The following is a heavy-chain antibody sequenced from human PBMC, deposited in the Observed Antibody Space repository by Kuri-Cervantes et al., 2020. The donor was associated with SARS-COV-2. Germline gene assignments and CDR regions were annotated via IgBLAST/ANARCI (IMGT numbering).Heavy chain of an antibody. V-gene: IGHV1-2*02. CDR3: ARGRQVRLRFLEWLFEWFDP. J-gene: IGHJ5*02. Sequence: ASVKVSCKVSGYTLTELSMHWVRQAPGQGLEWMGWINPNSGGTNYAQKFQGRVTMTRDTSISTAYMELSRPRSDDTAVYYCARGRQVRLRFLEWLFEWFDPWGQGTPVTVSS. CDR1: GYTLTELS. CDR2: INPNSGGT. D-gene: IGHD3-3*01.